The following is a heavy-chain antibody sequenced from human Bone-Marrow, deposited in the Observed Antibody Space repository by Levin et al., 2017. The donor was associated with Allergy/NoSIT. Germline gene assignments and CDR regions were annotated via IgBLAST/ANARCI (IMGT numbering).Heavy chain of an antibody. D-gene: IGHD3-3*01. CDR1: GFTVSGAD. CDR3: ASRSVRFLGTPPSGFAWGYDG. Sequence: SSETLSLTCAASGFTVSGADMSWLRQAPGKGLEWVSVIHSGDITYYADSVKGRFTISRDNAKNTLSLQMNSLRAEDTAVYYCASRSVRFLGTPPSGFAWGYDGWGQGTTVTVSS. J-gene: IGHJ6*02. CDR2: IHSGDIT. V-gene: IGHV3-66*01.